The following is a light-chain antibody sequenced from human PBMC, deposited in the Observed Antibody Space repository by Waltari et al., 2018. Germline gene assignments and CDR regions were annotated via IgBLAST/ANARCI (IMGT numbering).Light chain of an antibody. J-gene: IGKJ2*01. Sequence: DVVMTQSPLSLPFNPGQPPTIPCTSCQSLVHTDGNTYLNWFHQRPGRSPRRLFYKVSYRDSGVPDRFSGSGSGPDFTLTISRVEAGDVGIYYCMQATNWPYTFGQGTKLEI. CDR3: MQATNWPYT. V-gene: IGKV2-30*02. CDR1: QSLVHTDGNTY. CDR2: KVS.